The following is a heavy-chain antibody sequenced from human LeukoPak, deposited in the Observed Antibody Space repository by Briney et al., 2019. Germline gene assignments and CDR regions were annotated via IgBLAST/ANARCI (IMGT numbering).Heavy chain of an antibody. Sequence: SETLSLTCTASGGSISSYYWSWIRQPPGKGLEWIGYIYYSGSTNYNPSLKSRVTISVDTSKNQFSLQLSSVTAADTAVYYCARAGSVGATTDFDYWGQGTLVTVSS. CDR2: IYYSGST. D-gene: IGHD1-26*01. CDR1: GGSISSYY. CDR3: ARAGSVGATTDFDY. V-gene: IGHV4-59*08. J-gene: IGHJ4*02.